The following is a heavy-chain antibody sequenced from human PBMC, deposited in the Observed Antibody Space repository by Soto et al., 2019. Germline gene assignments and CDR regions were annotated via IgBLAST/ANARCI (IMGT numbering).Heavy chain of an antibody. Sequence: QVQLQESGPGLVKPSGTVSLTCAVSGASISDNNWWSWVRQPPGKGLEWIGEVVHWGTTNYNTSLRSRVTISMDKSKNQISLTLSSVTAADSALYYCARHIGVTGTRGFDYWGQGTLVTVSS. CDR3: ARHIGVTGTRGFDY. CDR1: GASISDNNW. D-gene: IGHD6-19*01. CDR2: VVHWGTT. J-gene: IGHJ4*02. V-gene: IGHV4-4*02.